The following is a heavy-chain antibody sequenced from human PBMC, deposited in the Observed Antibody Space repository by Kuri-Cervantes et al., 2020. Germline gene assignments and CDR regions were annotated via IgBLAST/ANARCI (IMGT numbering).Heavy chain of an antibody. J-gene: IGHJ4*02. V-gene: IGHV2-5*02. D-gene: IGHD3-10*01. CDR1: GFSLSTSGVG. CDR2: IYWDDDK. Sequence: SGPTLVTPTQTLTLSCTFSGFSLSTSGVGVVWILQPTGKGLEWSALIYWDDDKRYSPSLKSRLTITKDTTKNQVVLTMTNMDPVDTAAYYCAHRAVRGVTDYWGQGTLVTVSS. CDR3: AHRAVRGVTDY.